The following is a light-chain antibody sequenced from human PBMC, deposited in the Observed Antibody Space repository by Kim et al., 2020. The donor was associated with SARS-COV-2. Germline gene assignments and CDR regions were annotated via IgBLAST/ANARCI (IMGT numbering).Light chain of an antibody. J-gene: IGKJ5*01. Sequence: SPGERAALSCRASQSVSSNLAWYQQKPGQAPRLLIYGASTRATGIPARFSGSGSGTEFTLTISSLQSEDFAVYYCQQYNNWPPIAFGQGTRLEIK. CDR3: QQYNNWPPIA. CDR2: GAS. V-gene: IGKV3-15*01. CDR1: QSVSSN.